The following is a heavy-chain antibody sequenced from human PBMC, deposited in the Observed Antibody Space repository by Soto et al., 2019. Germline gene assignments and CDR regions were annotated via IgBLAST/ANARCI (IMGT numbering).Heavy chain of an antibody. V-gene: IGHV1-18*01. CDR3: ARGRYGDY. D-gene: IGHD1-1*01. Sequence: QVHLVQSGAEVKKPGASVKVSCQGSGYAFTTYGITWVRQAPGQGLEWMGWISAHNGNTNYAQKLQGRVTVTRDTSTSPAYMELRSLRDADTAVYYCARGRYGDYWGQGALVTVSS. CDR1: GYAFTTYG. CDR2: ISAHNGNT. J-gene: IGHJ4*02.